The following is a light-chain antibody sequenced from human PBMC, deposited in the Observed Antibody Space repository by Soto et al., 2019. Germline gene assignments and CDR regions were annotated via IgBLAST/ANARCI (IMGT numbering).Light chain of an antibody. CDR3: SSYINTNTLV. V-gene: IGLV2-14*01. Sequence: QSALTQPASVSGSPGQSIXISCSGTSSDVXDXXSVSWYQHHPGKVPKLVIFEVSNRPSGVSNRFSGSKSGNTASLTISGLQAEDEADYYCSSYINTNTLVFAGGTKLTVL. J-gene: IGLJ2*01. CDR1: SSDVXDXXS. CDR2: EVS.